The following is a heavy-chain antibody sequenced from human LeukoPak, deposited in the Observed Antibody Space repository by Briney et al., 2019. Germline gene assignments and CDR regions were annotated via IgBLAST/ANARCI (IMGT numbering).Heavy chain of an antibody. V-gene: IGHV3-74*01. CDR3: ARGRPHGNDY. D-gene: IGHD4-23*01. J-gene: IGHJ4*02. Sequence: GGSLRLSCAASGFTFSTAPMNWVRQAPGKGLVWVSRIASDGSSTTYADSVKGRFSISRDNAKNTLYLQMNSLRVEGTAVYYCARGRPHGNDYWGQGTLVTVSS. CDR2: IASDGSST. CDR1: GFTFSTAP.